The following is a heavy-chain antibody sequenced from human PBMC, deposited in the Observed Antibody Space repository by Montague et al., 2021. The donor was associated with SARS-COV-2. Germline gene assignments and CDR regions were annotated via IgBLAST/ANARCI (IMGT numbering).Heavy chain of an antibody. CDR2: IYPXXSYT. Sequence: QSGAEVKKPGESLKISCKGSGYSFTSYWIGWVRLMPGKGLEWMGIIYPXXSYTRYSPSFQGQVTISADESISTAYLQWSSLKASDTAMYYCATRTYSSSWYYFDYWGQGTLVTVSS. CDR3: ATRTYSSSWYYFDY. D-gene: IGHD6-13*01. V-gene: IGHV5-51*01. CDR1: GYSFTSYW. J-gene: IGHJ4*02.